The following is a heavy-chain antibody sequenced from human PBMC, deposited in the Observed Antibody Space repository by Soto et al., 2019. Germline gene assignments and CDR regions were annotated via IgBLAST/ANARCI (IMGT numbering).Heavy chain of an antibody. V-gene: IGHV5-10-1*01. CDR1: GYSFTSYW. J-gene: IGHJ4*02. CDR3: ARRPEGQQREDFDH. CDR2: IDPSDSYT. Sequence: GESLKISCKGSGYSFTSYWISWVRQMPGKGLEWMGRIDPSDSYTNYSPSFQGHVTISADKSISTAYLQWSSLKASDTAKYYCARRPEGQQREDFDHWGQGTLVTVSS. D-gene: IGHD5-18*01.